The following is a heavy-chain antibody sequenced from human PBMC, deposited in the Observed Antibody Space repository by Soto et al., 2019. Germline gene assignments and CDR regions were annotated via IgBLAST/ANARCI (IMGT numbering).Heavy chain of an antibody. CDR2: MNPNSGNT. J-gene: IGHJ5*02. D-gene: IGHD4-4*01. CDR1: GYTFTSYD. V-gene: IGHV1-8*01. Sequence: ASVKVSCKASGYTFTSYDINWVRQATGQGLEWMGWMNPNSGNTGYVQKFQGRVTMTRNTSISTAYMELSSLRSEDTAVYYCARVTTLTTRNWFDPWGQGTLVTVS. CDR3: ARVTTLTTRNWFDP.